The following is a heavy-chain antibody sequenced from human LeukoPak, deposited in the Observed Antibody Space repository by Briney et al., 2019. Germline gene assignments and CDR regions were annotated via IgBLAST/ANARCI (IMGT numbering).Heavy chain of an antibody. Sequence: GGSLRLSCAASGFTFSSYGMHWVRQAPGKGLEWVAVISYDGSNKYYADSVKGRFTISRDNSKNTLYLQMNSLRAEDTAVYYCAKDLRYKTKDCSDSSCYSKAYGLFDYWGQGTLVTVSS. CDR1: GFTFSSYG. CDR3: AKDLRYKTKDCSDSSCYSKAYGLFDY. J-gene: IGHJ4*02. V-gene: IGHV3-30*18. D-gene: IGHD2-15*01. CDR2: ISYDGSNK.